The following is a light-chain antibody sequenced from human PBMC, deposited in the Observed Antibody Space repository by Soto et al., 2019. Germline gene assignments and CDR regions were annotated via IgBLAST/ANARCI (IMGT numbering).Light chain of an antibody. CDR1: QSVITN. J-gene: IGKJ2*01. V-gene: IGKV3-15*01. Sequence: EVVMTQSPATLSVSPGERATLSCRASQSVITNLAWYQQKPGQSPRLLIYGGSTRATAFPARFSGSGSGTEFTLTISSLQSEDFAVYYCQHRDNWSYIFGQGTKVDIK. CDR3: QHRDNWSYI. CDR2: GGS.